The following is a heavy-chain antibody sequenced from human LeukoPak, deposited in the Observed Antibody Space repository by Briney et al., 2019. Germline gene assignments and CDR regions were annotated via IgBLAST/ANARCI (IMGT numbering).Heavy chain of an antibody. CDR3: ARAIAARPWNWFDP. V-gene: IGHV4-59*01. D-gene: IGHD6-6*01. J-gene: IGHJ5*02. CDR1: GGSISSYY. CDR2: IYYSGST. Sequence: NPSETLSLTCTVSGGSISSYYWSWIRQPPGKGLEWIGYIYYSGSTNYNPSLKSRVTISVDTSKNQFSLKLSSVTAADTAVYYCARAIAARPWNWFDPWGQGTLVTVSS.